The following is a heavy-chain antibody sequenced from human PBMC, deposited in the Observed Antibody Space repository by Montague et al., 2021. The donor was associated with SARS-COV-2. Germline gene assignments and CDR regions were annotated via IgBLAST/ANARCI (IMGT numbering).Heavy chain of an antibody. D-gene: IGHD1/OR15-1a*01. CDR2: IYFTGKT. CDR3: ARWGLNNAFDI. V-gene: IGHV4-39*02. J-gene: IGHJ3*02. CDR1: GDSISRSHYF. Sequence: ETLSLSCSVSGDSISRSHYFWAWIRQPPGMGLEWIGSIYFTGKTYYHPSLKSRVTISIDTSKNHFSLRLSSVTAADSAVFYCARWGLNNAFDIWGLGTMSPFSA.